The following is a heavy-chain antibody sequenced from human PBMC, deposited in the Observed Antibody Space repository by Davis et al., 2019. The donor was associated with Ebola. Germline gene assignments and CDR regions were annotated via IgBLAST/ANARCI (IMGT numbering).Heavy chain of an antibody. CDR1: GFTFSRNS. V-gene: IGHV3-48*02. D-gene: IGHD3-10*01. J-gene: IGHJ4*02. Sequence: ESLKISCVASGFTFSRNSMNWFRQAPGKGLEWVSYISSSSTTIYYADSVKGRFTISRDNAKNALYLQINSLSDEDTAVYYCARAGMVQGVITKWDGYWGQGTLVTVSS. CDR3: ARAGMVQGVITKWDGY. CDR2: ISSSSTTI.